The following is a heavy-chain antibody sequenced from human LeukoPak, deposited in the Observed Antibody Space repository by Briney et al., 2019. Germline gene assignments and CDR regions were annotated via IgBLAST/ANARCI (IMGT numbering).Heavy chain of an antibody. D-gene: IGHD3-22*01. CDR1: GFTFRTYI. J-gene: IGHJ4*02. CDR3: AKDASHYSYYAVRLFDS. V-gene: IGHV3-23*01. Sequence: GGSLRLSCTASGFTFRTYIMAWVRQVPGKGLEWIATINHDAIATYYAVPVKGRITMARDNFRNTPRLHMDSLSADDPAVHYCAKDASHYSYYAVRLFDSWGQGTLVTVSS. CDR2: INHDAIAT.